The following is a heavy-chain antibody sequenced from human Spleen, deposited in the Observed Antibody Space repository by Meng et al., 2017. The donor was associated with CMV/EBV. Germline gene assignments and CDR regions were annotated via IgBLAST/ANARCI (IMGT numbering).Heavy chain of an antibody. J-gene: IGHJ5*02. V-gene: IGHV1-2*02. CDR3: ARSRQQLDNWFDP. Sequence: ASVKVSCKASGYTFTGYYMHWVRQAPGQGLEWMGWINPNSGGTNYAQKFQGRVTMTRDTSISTAYMELSRLRSDDTAVYYCARSRQQLDNWFDPWGQGTLVTSPQ. D-gene: IGHD6-13*01. CDR1: GYTFTGYY. CDR2: INPNSGGT.